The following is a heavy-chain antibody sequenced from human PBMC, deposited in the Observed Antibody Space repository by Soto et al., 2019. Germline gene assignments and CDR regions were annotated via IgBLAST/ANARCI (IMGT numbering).Heavy chain of an antibody. CDR3: ARDVHYYDSRDAFDI. V-gene: IGHV1-69*13. CDR2: IIPIFGTA. CDR1: GGTFSSYA. D-gene: IGHD3-22*01. J-gene: IGHJ3*02. Sequence: SVKVSCKASGGTFSSYAISWVRQAPGQGLEWMGGIIPIFGTANYAQKFQGRVTITADESTGTAYMELSSLRSEDTAVYYCARDVHYYDSRDAFDIWGQGTMVTVSS.